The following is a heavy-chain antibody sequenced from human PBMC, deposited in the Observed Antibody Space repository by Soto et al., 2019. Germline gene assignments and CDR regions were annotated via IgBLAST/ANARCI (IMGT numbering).Heavy chain of an antibody. J-gene: IGHJ5*02. CDR1: GGSISSSNW. CDR3: ARAMRDIVVVPAAMSGWFDP. V-gene: IGHV4-4*02. D-gene: IGHD2-2*01. CDR2: IYHSGST. Sequence: QVQLQESGPGLVKPSGTLSLTCAVSGGSISSSNWWSWVRQPPGKGLEWIGEIYHSGSTNYNPSLKSRVTISVDKSKNQFSLKLSSVTAADTAVYYCARAMRDIVVVPAAMSGWFDPWGQGTLVTVSS.